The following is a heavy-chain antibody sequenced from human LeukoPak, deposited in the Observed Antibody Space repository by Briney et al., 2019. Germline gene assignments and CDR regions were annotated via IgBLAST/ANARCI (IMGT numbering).Heavy chain of an antibody. J-gene: IGHJ6*03. CDR3: ARGVGPYYYDSCGYHKTYYYYYYMDV. V-gene: IGHV1-8*01. D-gene: IGHD3-22*01. CDR2: MNPNSGNT. CDR1: GYTFTSYD. Sequence: ASVKVSCKASGYTFTSYDINWVRQATGQGLEWMGWMNPNSGNTGYAQKFQGRVTMTRNTSISTAYMELSSLRSEDTAVYYWARGVGPYYYDSCGYHKTYYYYYYMDVWGKGTTVTVSS.